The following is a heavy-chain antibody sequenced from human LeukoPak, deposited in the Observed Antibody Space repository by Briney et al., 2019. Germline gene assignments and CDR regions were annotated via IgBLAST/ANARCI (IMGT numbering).Heavy chain of an antibody. CDR1: GFTFSSYS. CDR2: ISSSSSYI. Sequence: GGSLRLSCAASGFTFSSYSMNWVRQAPGKGLEWVSSISSSSSYIYYADSVKGRFTISRDNAKNSLYLQMNSLRAEDTALYYCAKDNDYGGTGTFDYWGQGTLVTVSS. CDR3: AKDNDYGGTGTFDY. D-gene: IGHD4-23*01. V-gene: IGHV3-21*04. J-gene: IGHJ4*02.